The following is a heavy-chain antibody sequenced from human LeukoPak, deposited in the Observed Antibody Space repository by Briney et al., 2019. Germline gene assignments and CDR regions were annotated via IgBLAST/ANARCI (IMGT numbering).Heavy chain of an antibody. D-gene: IGHD5-24*01. Sequence: SVKVSCKASGGTFSSYAISWVRQAPGQGLEWMGGVIPIFGTANYAQKFQGRVTITADESTSTAYMELSSLRSEDTAVYYCARGAERWLQGKLDYWGQGTLVTVSS. V-gene: IGHV1-69*13. J-gene: IGHJ4*02. CDR3: ARGAERWLQGKLDY. CDR1: GGTFSSYA. CDR2: VIPIFGTA.